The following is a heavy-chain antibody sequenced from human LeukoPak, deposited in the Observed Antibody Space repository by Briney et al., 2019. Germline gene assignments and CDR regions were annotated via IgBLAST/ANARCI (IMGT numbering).Heavy chain of an antibody. CDR2: ISRSSSHI. J-gene: IGHJ4*02. Sequence: GGSLRLSCAASGFTFCSYSMNWVRQAPGKGLEWVSSISRSSSHIYYADSVKGRFTISRDNAKNSLYLQMNSLRAEDTAVYYCARSPLGHYYDILTGYYMYFDYWGQGTLVTVSS. D-gene: IGHD3-9*01. CDR3: ARSPLGHYYDILTGYYMYFDY. V-gene: IGHV3-21*01. CDR1: GFTFCSYS.